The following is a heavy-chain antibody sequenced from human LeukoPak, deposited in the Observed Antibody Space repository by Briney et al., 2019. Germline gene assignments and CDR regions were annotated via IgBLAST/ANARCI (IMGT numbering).Heavy chain of an antibody. CDR1: GFTFSSYS. V-gene: IGHV3-48*04. J-gene: IGHJ6*03. Sequence: GGSLRLSCAASGFTFSSYSMNWVRQAPGKGLEWVSYISSSSGTIYYADSVKGRFTISRDNAKNSLYLQVNSLRAEDTAVYYCARSQDISRYYYYYMDVWGKGTTVTVSS. CDR2: ISSSSGTI. CDR3: ARSQDISRYYYYYMDV. D-gene: IGHD2-2*01.